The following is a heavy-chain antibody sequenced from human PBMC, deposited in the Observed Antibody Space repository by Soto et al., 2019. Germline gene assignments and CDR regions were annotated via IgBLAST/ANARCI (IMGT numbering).Heavy chain of an antibody. CDR3: ARVYSRSTAFDI. J-gene: IGHJ3*02. Sequence: ASVKVSCKASGYTFTSYGISWVRQAPGQGLEWMGWISANNGNTNYAQKLQGRVTMTTDTFTGTAYMELRSLSTDGTAVYYCARVYSRSTAFDIWGQGTMVTVSS. V-gene: IGHV1-18*01. CDR1: GYTFTSYG. D-gene: IGHD6-6*01. CDR2: ISANNGNT.